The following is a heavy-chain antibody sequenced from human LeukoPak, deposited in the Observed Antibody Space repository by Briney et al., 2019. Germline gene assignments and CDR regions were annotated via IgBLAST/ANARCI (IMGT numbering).Heavy chain of an antibody. D-gene: IGHD3-10*02. V-gene: IGHV3-21*01. CDR1: EFTFSSYT. Sequence: GGSLRLSCAASEFTFSSYTMNWVRQAPGKGLEWVSSITSRSSYIYYVDSVKGRFTISRDNAKNSLYLQMNSLRAEDTAVYYCARDFLSPMSFYMDVWGKGTTVTVSS. CDR2: ITSRSSYI. CDR3: ARDFLSPMSFYMDV. J-gene: IGHJ6*03.